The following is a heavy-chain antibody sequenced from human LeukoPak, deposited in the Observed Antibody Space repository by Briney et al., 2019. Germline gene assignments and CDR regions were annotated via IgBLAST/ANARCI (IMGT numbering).Heavy chain of an antibody. V-gene: IGHV1-18*01. Sequence: ASVKVSCKASGYTFTSYGISWVRQAPGQGLEWMGWISAYNGNTNYAQKLQGRVTMTTDTSTSTAYMELRSLRSDDTAVYYCARDSDCSGGSCYVSWLDPWGQGTLVTVSS. J-gene: IGHJ5*02. CDR1: GYTFTSYG. D-gene: IGHD2-15*01. CDR3: ARDSDCSGGSCYVSWLDP. CDR2: ISAYNGNT.